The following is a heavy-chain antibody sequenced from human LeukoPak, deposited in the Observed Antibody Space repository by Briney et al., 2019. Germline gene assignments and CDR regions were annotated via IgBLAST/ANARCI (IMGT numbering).Heavy chain of an antibody. CDR2: ISPVIGTG. CDR3: VRERHYGSGMPFDD. CDR1: GGVFINTV. Sequence: GASVKVSCKASGGVFINTVFSWVRQAPGQGLEWMGRISPVIGTGNSAQKFQDWVSITADTSTSTVYIEVSSLNSQDTAVYYCVRERHYGSGMPFDDWGQGTLLTVST. D-gene: IGHD3-10*01. V-gene: IGHV1-69*06. J-gene: IGHJ4*02.